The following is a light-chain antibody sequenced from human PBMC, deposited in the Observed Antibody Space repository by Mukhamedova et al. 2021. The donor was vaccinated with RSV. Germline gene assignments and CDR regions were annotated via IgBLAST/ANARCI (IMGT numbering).Light chain of an antibody. CDR3: QQYNNWRT. J-gene: IGKJ1*01. CDR1: QSVSSN. CDR2: GAS. V-gene: IGKV3-15*01. Sequence: LSCRASQSVSSNLAWYQQKPGQAPRLLIYGASTRATGIPARFSGSGSGTEFTLTISSLQSEDFAVYYCQQYNNWRTFGQGTKVEI.